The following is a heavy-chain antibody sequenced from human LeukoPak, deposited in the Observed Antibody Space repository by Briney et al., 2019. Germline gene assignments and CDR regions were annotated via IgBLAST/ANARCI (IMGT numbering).Heavy chain of an antibody. V-gene: IGHV4-61*02. Sequence: PSETLSLTCTVSGGSISSGSYCWSWIRQPAGKGLEWIGRIYTSGSTNYNPSLKSRVTISVDTSRNQFSLKLSSVTAADTAVYYCARACLDIVVVVAATPWFDPWGRGTLVTVSS. CDR3: ARACLDIVVVVAATPWFDP. D-gene: IGHD2-15*01. CDR2: IYTSGST. CDR1: GGSISSGSYC. J-gene: IGHJ5*02.